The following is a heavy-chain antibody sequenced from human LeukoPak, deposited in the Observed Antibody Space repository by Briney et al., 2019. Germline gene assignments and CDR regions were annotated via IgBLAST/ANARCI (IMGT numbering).Heavy chain of an antibody. CDR1: GFTFDNYG. D-gene: IGHD6-6*01. Sequence: GGSLRLSCTPSGFTFDNYGVVWFRRAPGKGLVWVSYISSSSSSKSYADSVKGRFTISRDNAEMSLHLQMNSLRAEDTAVYYCARGGAARPDYWGQGTLVTVSS. J-gene: IGHJ4*02. CDR3: ARGGAARPDY. CDR2: ISSSSSSK. V-gene: IGHV3-21*01.